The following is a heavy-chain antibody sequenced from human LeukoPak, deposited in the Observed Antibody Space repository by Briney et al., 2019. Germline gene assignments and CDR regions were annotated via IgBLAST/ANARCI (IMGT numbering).Heavy chain of an antibody. D-gene: IGHD2-21*02. CDR1: GGSFSGYY. Sequence: SSETLSLTCAVYGGSFSGYYWSWIRQPPGKGLEWIGEINHSGSTNYNPSLKSRVTISVDTSKNQLSLKLSSVTAADTAVYYCARGLNGDPDAFDIWGQGTMVTVSS. J-gene: IGHJ3*02. CDR3: ARGLNGDPDAFDI. V-gene: IGHV4-34*01. CDR2: INHSGST.